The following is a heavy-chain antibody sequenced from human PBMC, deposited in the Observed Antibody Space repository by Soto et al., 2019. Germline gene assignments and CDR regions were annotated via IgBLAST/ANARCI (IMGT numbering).Heavy chain of an antibody. Sequence: SETLSLTCTVSGGSISSSSYYWGWIRQPPGKGLEWIGSIYYSGSTYYNPSLKGRFTVSRDNAENTLYLEMDALRAEDTAIFYCTAFGDNNFWGQGELVTVSS. CDR1: GGSISSSSYY. V-gene: IGHV4-39*01. CDR2: IYYSGST. J-gene: IGHJ4*02. D-gene: IGHD1-20*01. CDR3: TAFGDNNF.